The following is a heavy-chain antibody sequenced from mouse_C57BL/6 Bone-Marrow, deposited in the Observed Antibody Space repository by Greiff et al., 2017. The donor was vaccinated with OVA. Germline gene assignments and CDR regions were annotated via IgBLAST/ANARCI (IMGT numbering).Heavy chain of an antibody. CDR1: GYSFTGYY. J-gene: IGHJ2*01. V-gene: IGHV1-42*01. Sequence: VQLQQSGPELVKPGASVKISCKASGYSFTGYYMNWVKQSPEKSLEWIGEINPSTGGTTYNQKFKAKATLTVDKSSSTAYMQLKSLTSEDSAVYYCARSEGNRDYWGQGTTLTVSS. CDR2: INPSTGGT. CDR3: ARSEGNRDY.